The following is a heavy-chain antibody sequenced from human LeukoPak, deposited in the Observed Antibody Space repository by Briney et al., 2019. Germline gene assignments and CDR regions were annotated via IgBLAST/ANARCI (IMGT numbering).Heavy chain of an antibody. D-gene: IGHD2-2*01. CDR2: IYHSGST. CDR1: GYSLSSGYY. CDR3: ARPADQPAAIPYNAFDI. J-gene: IGHJ3*02. Sequence: SETLSLTCAVSGYSLSSGYYWAWIRQPPGKGLEWIGSIYHSGSTYYNPSLKSRVTISIDTSKNQFSLKLSSVTAADTAVYYCARPADQPAAIPYNAFDIWGQGTMVTVSS. V-gene: IGHV4-38-2*01.